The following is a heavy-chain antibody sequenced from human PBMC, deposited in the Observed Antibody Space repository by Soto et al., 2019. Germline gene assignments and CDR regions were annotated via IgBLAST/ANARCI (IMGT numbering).Heavy chain of an antibody. CDR3: VRSPGDFRYGLDV. Sequence: QLVQSGAEVRKPGASVKVSCKASGYSFTDYYIHWVRQAPGQGLEWLGWINPNTGVTHFAQKFQGWVTMTRDTSISTAYMELNRLTSDDTAVYYCVRSPGDFRYGLDVWGQGTTVTVSS. D-gene: IGHD2-21*02. V-gene: IGHV1-2*04. CDR1: GYSFTDYY. CDR2: INPNTGVT. J-gene: IGHJ6*02.